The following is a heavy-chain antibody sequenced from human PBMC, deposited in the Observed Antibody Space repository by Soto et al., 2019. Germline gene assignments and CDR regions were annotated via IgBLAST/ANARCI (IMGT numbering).Heavy chain of an antibody. CDR2: IYYSGST. V-gene: IGHV4-59*12. J-gene: IGHJ4*02. Sequence: SETLSLTCTVSGGSISSYYWSWIRQPPGKGLEWIGYIYYSGSTNYNPSLKSRVTISVDTSKNQFSLKLSSVTAADTAVYYCARGLGLSSSGYYLLPQKYYFDYWGQGTLVTVSS. D-gene: IGHD3-22*01. CDR1: GGSISSYY. CDR3: ARGLGLSSSGYYLLPQKYYFDY.